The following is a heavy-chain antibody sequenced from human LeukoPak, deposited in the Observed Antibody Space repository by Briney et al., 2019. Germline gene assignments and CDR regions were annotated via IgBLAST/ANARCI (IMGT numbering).Heavy chain of an antibody. CDR2: INPNSSGT. CDR1: GYTFTGYY. J-gene: IGHJ6*03. D-gene: IGHD2-21*02. V-gene: IGHV1-2*02. CDR3: ARDRTRREVTEYYMDV. Sequence: ASVKVSCKASGYTFTGYYMHWVRQAPGQGLEWMGWINPNSSGTNYAQKFQGRVTMTRDTSISTAYMELSRLRSDDTAVYYCARDRTRREVTEYYMDVWGKGTTVTVSS.